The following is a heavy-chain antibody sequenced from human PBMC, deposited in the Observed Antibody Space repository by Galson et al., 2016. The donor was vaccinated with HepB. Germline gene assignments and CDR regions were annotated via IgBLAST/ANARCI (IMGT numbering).Heavy chain of an antibody. CDR3: TRERGSHGFDY. D-gene: IGHD3-16*01. V-gene: IGHV1-46*01. CDR1: GYTFIIYY. Sequence: SVKVSCKASGYTFIIYYIHWVRQAPGQGLEWMGIINPIAGTTTYEQRFQGRLTLTRDTSTSTVYMDLSSLTSEDTAVYYCTRERGSHGFDYGGQGTLVTVSS. J-gene: IGHJ4*02. CDR2: INPIAGTT.